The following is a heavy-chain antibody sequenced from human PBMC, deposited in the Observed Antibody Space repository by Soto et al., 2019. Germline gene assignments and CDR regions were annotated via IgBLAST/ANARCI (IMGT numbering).Heavy chain of an antibody. V-gene: IGHV1-2*02. CDR1: GYPVTAYY. Sequence: QLHLVQSGAVVKKPGASVTVSCSASGYPVTAYYMHWVRQAPGRGLEWMGGINPATGAAKYTQTFQGRDTMTRDTSRSTVFMELSGLTSGDTAVFYCARGGGVGVAGSAAFDMWGQGTLVTVSS. CDR3: ARGGGVGVAGSAAFDM. CDR2: INPATGAA. D-gene: IGHD3-3*01. J-gene: IGHJ3*02.